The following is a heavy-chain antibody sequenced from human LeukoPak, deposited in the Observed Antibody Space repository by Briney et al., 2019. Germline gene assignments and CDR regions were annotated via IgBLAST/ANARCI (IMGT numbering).Heavy chain of an antibody. CDR3: ARDLHPVITGYCSGGSCYGAGWFDP. J-gene: IGHJ5*02. Sequence: PGGSLRLSCAASGFTFSDYYMSWIRQAPGKGLEWVSYISSSGSTIYYADSVKGRFTISRDNAKNSLYLQMNSLRAEDTAVYYCARDLHPVITGYCSGGSCYGAGWFDPWGQGTLVTVSS. CDR2: ISSSGSTI. V-gene: IGHV3-11*01. D-gene: IGHD2-15*01. CDR1: GFTFSDYY.